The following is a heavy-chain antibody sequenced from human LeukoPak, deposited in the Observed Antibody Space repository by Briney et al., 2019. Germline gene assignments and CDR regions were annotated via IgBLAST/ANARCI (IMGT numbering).Heavy chain of an antibody. D-gene: IGHD2-8*01. CDR1: GVSSSSSY. CDR3: ARQYGIGPIGVWFDP. V-gene: IGHV4-59*01. J-gene: IGHJ5*02. Sequence: SETLSLTCSVSGVSSSSSYWSWIRQPPGKGLEWIGYVYYSGTTNYNPSRKSRVTMSIDTPKNQVCLKLSSVTAADTAVYYCARQYGIGPIGVWFDPWGQGTLVTVSS. CDR2: VYYSGTT.